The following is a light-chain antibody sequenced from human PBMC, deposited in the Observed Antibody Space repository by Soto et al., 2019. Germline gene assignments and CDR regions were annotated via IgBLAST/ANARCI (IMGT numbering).Light chain of an antibody. J-gene: IGLJ1*01. V-gene: IGLV2-23*01. CDR1: SSDVGSYNL. CDR2: EGS. Sequence: QSVLAQPASVSGSPGQSITISCAGTSSDVGSYNLVSWYQNHPGKAPKLMIYEGSKRPSGVSNRFSGSKSGNTASLTISGLQDADEADYFCFSYAGSSTYVFGNGTKVTVL. CDR3: FSYAGSSTYV.